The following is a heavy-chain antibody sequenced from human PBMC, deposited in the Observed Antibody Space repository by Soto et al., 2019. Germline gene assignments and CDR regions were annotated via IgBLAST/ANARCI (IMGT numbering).Heavy chain of an antibody. D-gene: IGHD3-3*01. CDR2: IIPTLGTP. CDR3: ARAAFRSGYYEYYYGMDV. Sequence: QVQLVQSGAEVKKPGSSVKVSCKASGGTFSTHAISWVRQAPGQGLEWLGGIIPTLGTPNYAQKFQGRVTVIADEYTSTAYMELSRLSSEDTAVYYCARAAFRSGYYEYYYGMDVWGQGTAVNV. CDR1: GGTFSTHA. J-gene: IGHJ6*02. V-gene: IGHV1-69*01.